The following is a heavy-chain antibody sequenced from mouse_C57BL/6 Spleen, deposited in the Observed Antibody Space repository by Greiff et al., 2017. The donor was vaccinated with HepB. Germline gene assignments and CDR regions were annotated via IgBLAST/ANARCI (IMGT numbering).Heavy chain of an antibody. J-gene: IGHJ2*01. CDR1: GYTFTSYW. Sequence: QVQLQQPGAELVKPGASVKLSCKASGYTFTSYWMQWVKQRPGQGLEWIGEIDPSDSYTNYNQKFQGKATLTVDTSSSTAYMHLSSLTSEDSAVYYCARGYYGSPDYWGQGTTLTVSS. D-gene: IGHD1-1*01. CDR2: IDPSDSYT. CDR3: ARGYYGSPDY. V-gene: IGHV1-50*01.